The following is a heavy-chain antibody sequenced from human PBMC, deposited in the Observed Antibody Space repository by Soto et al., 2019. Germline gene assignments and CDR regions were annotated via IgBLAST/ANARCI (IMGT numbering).Heavy chain of an antibody. CDR1: GGTFSSYA. V-gene: IGHV1-69*01. Sequence: QVQLVQSGAEVKKPGSSVKVSCKASGGTFSSYAISWVRQAPGQGLEWMGGIIPIFGTANYAQKVQGRVTITADESTSTAYMELSSLRSEDTVVYYCATQLQVGYCSGGSCPNYYYYYDGMDVW. CDR2: IIPIFGTA. J-gene: IGHJ6*01. CDR3: ATQLQVGYCSGGSCPNYYYYYDGMDV. D-gene: IGHD2-15*01.